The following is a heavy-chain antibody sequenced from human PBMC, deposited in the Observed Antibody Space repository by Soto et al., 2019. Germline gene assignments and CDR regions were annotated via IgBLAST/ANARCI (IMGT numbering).Heavy chain of an antibody. V-gene: IGHV4-34*01. CDR3: ARGKFGYIVGVAGALLYYQTRMDV. Sequence: QVPLQHWGAGLLKPSETLYLTCAVNGGSLSGYYWSWIRQPPGKGLEWMGEINHSGSTNYNQSLSIRVTKLVVTSKNQFSLILNSMTDADKGVYYCARGKFGYIVGVAGALLYYQTRMDVWRQGPTV. CDR1: GGSLSGYY. CDR2: INHSGST. D-gene: IGHD2-15*01. J-gene: IGHJ6*01.